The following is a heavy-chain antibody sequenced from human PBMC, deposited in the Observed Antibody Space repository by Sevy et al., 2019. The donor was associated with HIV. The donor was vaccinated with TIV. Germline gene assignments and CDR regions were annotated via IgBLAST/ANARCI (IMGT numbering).Heavy chain of an antibody. V-gene: IGHV2-5*02. CDR1: GISLSTSGMG. CDR2: IYWDDDK. J-gene: IGHJ4*02. D-gene: IGHD4-17*01. CDR3: AHWLYGDYVTNFDY. Sequence: SGPTLVNPTQTLTLTCTFSGISLSTSGMGVGWIRQPPGKALEWLALIYWDDDKRYSPSLKSRLTITKDTSKNQVVLTMTNMDPVDTATYYCAHWLYGDYVTNFDYWGQGTLVTVSP.